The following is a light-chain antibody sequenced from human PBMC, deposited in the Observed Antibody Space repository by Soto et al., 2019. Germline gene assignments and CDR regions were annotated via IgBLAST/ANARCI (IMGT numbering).Light chain of an antibody. CDR2: GAF. J-gene: IGKJ2*01. CDR1: QSVGSN. CDR3: QQYDRWPYT. V-gene: IGKV3-15*01. Sequence: EIVLTQSPATLSVSAGERATLSCRTSQSVGSNLDWYQQKPGQAPRLLIYGAFIWARGFPVTFRGSGSGSEFTLTITSLQSEDGAIYYCQQYDRWPYTFGQGTNLEIK.